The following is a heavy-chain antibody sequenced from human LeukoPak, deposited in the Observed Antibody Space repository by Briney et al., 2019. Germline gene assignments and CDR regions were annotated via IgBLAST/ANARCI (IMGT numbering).Heavy chain of an antibody. CDR2: VYHTGTS. D-gene: IGHD5-18*01. Sequence: PSETLSLTCTVSGDSITGYYWTWVRHRPGTGLEWIGYVYHTGTSNYNPSVRSRITMSVDTSKNQYSMNLTSVTAADTAVYYCARALDTWSALDYWGLGTLVSVSS. CDR3: ARALDTWSALDY. V-gene: IGHV4-59*01. J-gene: IGHJ4*02. CDR1: GDSITGYY.